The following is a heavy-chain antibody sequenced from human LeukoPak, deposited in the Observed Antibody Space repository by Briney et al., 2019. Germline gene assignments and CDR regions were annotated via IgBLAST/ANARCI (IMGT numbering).Heavy chain of an antibody. J-gene: IGHJ4*02. D-gene: IGHD2-2*01. CDR1: GFTFSSYG. CDR3: ARDGGIVVVPAELDY. Sequence: GGSLRLSCAASGFTFSSYGMHWVRQAPGKGLEWVAVIWYDGSNKYYADSVKGRFTISRDNSKNTLYLQMNSLRAEDTAVYYCARDGGIVVVPAELDYWGQGTLVTVSS. V-gene: IGHV3-33*01. CDR2: IWYDGSNK.